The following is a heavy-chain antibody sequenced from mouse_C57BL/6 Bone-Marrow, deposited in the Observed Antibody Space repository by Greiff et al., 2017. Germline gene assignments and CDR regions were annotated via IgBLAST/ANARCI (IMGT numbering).Heavy chain of an antibody. CDR1: GYPFTSYW. V-gene: IGHV1-52*01. J-gene: IGHJ4*01. Sequence: QVQLQQPGAELVRPGSSVKLSCKASGYPFTSYWMHWVKQRPIQGLEWIGNIDPSDSETHYNQKFKDKATLTVNKSSSTAYMQLSILTSEDAAVYYCARSPANWVGYGGQGTSVNVSA. CDR3: ARSPANWVGY. D-gene: IGHD4-1*01. CDR2: IDPSDSET.